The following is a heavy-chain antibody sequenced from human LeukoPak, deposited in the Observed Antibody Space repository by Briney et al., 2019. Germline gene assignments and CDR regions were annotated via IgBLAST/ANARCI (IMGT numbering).Heavy chain of an antibody. CDR1: VGSLCLHY. Sequence: PSDTLSLPCTLSVGSLCLHYWRWPRHPPGGGRDCIGYINLSESTYYDPSLRSRVTISGDTSEIQFSLRLDSVTAADTAVYDCARGGVWYFDLWGRGTLVTVSS. D-gene: IGHD3-16*01. CDR2: INLSEST. V-gene: IGHV4-59*11. CDR3: ARGGVWYFDL. J-gene: IGHJ2*01.